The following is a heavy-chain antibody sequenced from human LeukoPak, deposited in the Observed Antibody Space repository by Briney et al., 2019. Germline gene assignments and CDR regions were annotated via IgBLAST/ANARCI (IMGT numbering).Heavy chain of an antibody. D-gene: IGHD2-2*01. CDR3: ASLPNQLLSFHYYGMDV. CDR2: MNPNSGNT. Sequence: ASVKVSCKASGYTFTSYDINWVRQATGQGLEWMGWMNPNSGNTGYAQKFQGRVTITADESTSTAYMELSSLRSEDTAVYYCASLPNQLLSFHYYGMDVWGQGTTVTVSS. V-gene: IGHV1-8*01. CDR1: GYTFTSYD. J-gene: IGHJ6*02.